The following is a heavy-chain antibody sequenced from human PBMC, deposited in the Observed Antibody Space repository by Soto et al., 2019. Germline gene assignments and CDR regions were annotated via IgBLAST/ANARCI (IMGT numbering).Heavy chain of an antibody. CDR2: IIPLFRKT. D-gene: IGHD3-10*01. J-gene: IGHJ6*02. CDR1: GDMFRNSA. Sequence: QVQLVQSGAEVKRPGSSVKVSCKASGDMFRNSAFTWVRQAPGQGLAWMGVIIPLFRKTNVAQNFQGRVTFTADESTSSLYMEASSLTSEDTAVYHCARARLSNGDPNIYFFYGLDVWGQGTTITVSS. CDR3: ARARLSNGDPNIYFFYGLDV. V-gene: IGHV1-69*01.